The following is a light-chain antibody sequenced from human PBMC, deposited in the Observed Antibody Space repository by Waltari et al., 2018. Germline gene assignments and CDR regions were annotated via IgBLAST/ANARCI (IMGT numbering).Light chain of an antibody. CDR2: DAS. CDR3: QKYVNLPAT. V-gene: IGKV3-20*01. J-gene: IGKJ1*01. CDR1: QSVGKY. Sequence: EIVLTQSPGTLSLSPGERATLSCRASQSVGKYLVWYQQKPGQAPRLLIYDASTRATGIPDRFSGSGSGTDFSLTISRLEPEEFAVYYCQKYVNLPATFGQGTRVEIK.